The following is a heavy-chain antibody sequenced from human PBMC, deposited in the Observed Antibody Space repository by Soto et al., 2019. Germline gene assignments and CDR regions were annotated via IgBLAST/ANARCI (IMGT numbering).Heavy chain of an antibody. J-gene: IGHJ4*02. V-gene: IGHV5-10-1*01. CDR3: ARLVRATYDFYY. Sequence: LGESLKISCKGSGYSFTSYWISWVRQMPGKGLEWMGRIDPSDSYTNYSPSFQGHVTISADKSISTAYLQWSSLKASDTAMYYCARLVRATYDFYYWGQGTLVTVSS. CDR1: GYSFTSYW. D-gene: IGHD1-26*01. CDR2: IDPSDSYT.